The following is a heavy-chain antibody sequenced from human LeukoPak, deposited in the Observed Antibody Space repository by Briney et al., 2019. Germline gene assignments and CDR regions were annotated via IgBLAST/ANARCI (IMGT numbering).Heavy chain of an antibody. D-gene: IGHD3-22*01. Sequence: EASVKVSCKASGYTFTGYYMHWVRQAPGQGLEWMGWINPNSGGTNYAQKFQGRVTMTRDTSISTAYMELSRLRSDDTAVYYCARETTYYYDSSGYSGYYFDYWGQGTLVTVSS. V-gene: IGHV1-2*02. CDR1: GYTFTGYY. CDR2: INPNSGGT. J-gene: IGHJ4*02. CDR3: ARETTYYYDSSGYSGYYFDY.